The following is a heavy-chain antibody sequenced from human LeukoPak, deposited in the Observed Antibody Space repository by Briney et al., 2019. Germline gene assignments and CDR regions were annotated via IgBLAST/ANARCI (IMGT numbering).Heavy chain of an antibody. V-gene: IGHV1-2*02. Sequence: DSLKVSCKASGYTFTGYYIHWMRQAPGQGLEWMGWINTLSGRTNYAQNFQGRVTMTSDTSISTICMELHTLRSDDTAVYFCARGLLTGRKGYFDLWGRGTLLT. J-gene: IGHJ2*01. CDR3: ARGLLTGRKGYFDL. D-gene: IGHD3-9*01. CDR1: GYTFTGYY. CDR2: INTLSGRT.